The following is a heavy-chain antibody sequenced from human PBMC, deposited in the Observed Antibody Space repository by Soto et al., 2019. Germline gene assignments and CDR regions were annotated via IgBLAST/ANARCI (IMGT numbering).Heavy chain of an antibody. CDR3: AKNNVLVY. CDR2: ISYDGSNK. D-gene: IGHD1-20*01. Sequence: GGSLRLSCAASGFTFSSYGMHWVRQAPGKGLEWVAVISYDGSNKDYAESVKVRFTISRDNSKNTLYLQMNSLRAEDTAVYYCAKNNVLVYWGQGTLVTVSS. CDR1: GFTFSSYG. J-gene: IGHJ4*02. V-gene: IGHV3-30*18.